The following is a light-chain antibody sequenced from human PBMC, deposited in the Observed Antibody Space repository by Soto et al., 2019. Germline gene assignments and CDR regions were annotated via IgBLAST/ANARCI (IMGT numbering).Light chain of an antibody. CDR2: KAS. Sequence: NLITQSPSTXSASTADRVTIPCRASQSISTYSVWYQQKPGKAXKXXXYKASTLESGVQSRFSGSGSGKEFNLQTISLPPAEFVTYYCQQDNSNTWTLGLGTKVDI. CDR3: QQDNSNTWT. J-gene: IGKJ1*01. V-gene: IGKV1-5*03. CDR1: QSISTY.